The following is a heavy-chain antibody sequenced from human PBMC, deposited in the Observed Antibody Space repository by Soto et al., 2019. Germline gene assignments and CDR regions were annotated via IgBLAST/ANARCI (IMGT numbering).Heavy chain of an antibody. CDR3: AKDGGSSGWYNWYFDL. Sequence: EVQLVESGGGLVKPGGSLRLSCAASGFTFSSYAMSWVRQAPGKGLEWVSAISGSGGSTYYADSVKGRFTISRDNSKNTLYLQMNSLRAEDTAVYYCAKDGGSSGWYNWYFDLWGRGTLVTVSS. CDR2: ISGSGGST. D-gene: IGHD6-19*01. J-gene: IGHJ2*01. V-gene: IGHV3-23*04. CDR1: GFTFSSYA.